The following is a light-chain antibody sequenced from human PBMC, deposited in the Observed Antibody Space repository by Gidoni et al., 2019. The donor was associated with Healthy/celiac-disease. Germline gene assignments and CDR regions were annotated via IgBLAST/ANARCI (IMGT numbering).Light chain of an antibody. J-gene: IGKJ4*01. V-gene: IGKV3-11*01. CDR2: DAS. CDR3: QQRSNWPLT. CDR1: QSVSSY. Sequence: EIVLTQSPATLSLSPWERATLPCRASQSVSSYLAWYQQKPGQAPRLLIYDASNRATGIPARFSGRGSGTDFTLTISSLEPEDFAVYYCQQRSNWPLTFGGGTKVEIK.